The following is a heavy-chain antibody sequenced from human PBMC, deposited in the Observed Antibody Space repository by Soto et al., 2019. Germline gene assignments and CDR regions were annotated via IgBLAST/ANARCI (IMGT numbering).Heavy chain of an antibody. CDR2: IYYSGST. CDR3: ARAHPHIVVVTATFLFDY. J-gene: IGHJ4*02. V-gene: IGHV4-61*01. Sequence: QVQLQESGPGLVKPSETLSLTCTVSGGSVSSGSYYWSWIRQPPGKGLEWIGYIYYSGSTNYNPSLKSRGTISVDTSKTQFSLKLSSVTAADTAVYYCARAHPHIVVVTATFLFDYWGQGTLVTVSS. D-gene: IGHD2-21*02. CDR1: GGSVSSGSYY.